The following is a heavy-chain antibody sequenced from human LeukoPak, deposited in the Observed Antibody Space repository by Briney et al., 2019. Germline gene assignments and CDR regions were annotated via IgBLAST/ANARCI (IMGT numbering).Heavy chain of an antibody. D-gene: IGHD2-21*01. J-gene: IGHJ3*02. CDR2: IYYSGST. V-gene: IGHV4-59*01. CDR1: GGSISSYY. Sequence: SETLSLTCTVSGGSISSYYWSWIREPPGKGLEWIGYIYYSGSTNYNPSLKSRVTISVDTSKNQFSLKLSSVTAADTAVYYCARAHIAFDIWGQGTMVTVSS. CDR3: ARAHIAFDI.